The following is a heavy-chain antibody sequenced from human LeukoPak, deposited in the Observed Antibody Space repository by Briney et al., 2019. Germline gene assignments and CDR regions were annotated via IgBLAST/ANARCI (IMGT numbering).Heavy chain of an antibody. CDR1: GGTFSSYA. V-gene: IGHV1-69*06. Sequence: GASVKVSCKASGGTFSSYAISWVRQAPGQGLEWMGGIIPIFGTANYAQKFQGRVTITADKSTSTAYMELSSLRSEDTAVYYCARDPGTVAAYYYYYMDVWGKGTTVTVSS. CDR2: IIPIFGTA. D-gene: IGHD6-19*01. CDR3: ARDPGTVAAYYYYYMDV. J-gene: IGHJ6*03.